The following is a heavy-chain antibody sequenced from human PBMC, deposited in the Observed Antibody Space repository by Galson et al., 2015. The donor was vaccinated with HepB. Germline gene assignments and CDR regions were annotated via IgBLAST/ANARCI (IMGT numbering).Heavy chain of an antibody. CDR2: IYYSGST. V-gene: IGHV4-31*03. Sequence: TLSLTCTVSGGSISSGGYYWSWIRQHPGKSLEWIGYIYYSGSTYHNPSLKSRVTISVDTSKNQFSLKLSSVTAADTAVYYCARGSCSSTSCYPIGAFDIWGQGTMVTVSS. D-gene: IGHD2-2*01. CDR1: GGSISSGGYY. J-gene: IGHJ3*02. CDR3: ARGSCSSTSCYPIGAFDI.